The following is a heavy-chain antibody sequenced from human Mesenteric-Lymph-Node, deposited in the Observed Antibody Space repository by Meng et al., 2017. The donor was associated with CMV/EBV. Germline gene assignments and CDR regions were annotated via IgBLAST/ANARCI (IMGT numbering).Heavy chain of an antibody. V-gene: IGHV3-23*01. CDR2: ILANGVTT. Sequence: GESLKISCAASGFTFDDYTMHWVRQAPGKGLEWVSAILANGVTTYYADSVKGRFTISRDNSKNTLYLQMNSLRAEDTAVYFCARRGQVWGQGTLVTVSS. CDR1: GFTFDDYT. CDR3: ARRGQV. J-gene: IGHJ4*02.